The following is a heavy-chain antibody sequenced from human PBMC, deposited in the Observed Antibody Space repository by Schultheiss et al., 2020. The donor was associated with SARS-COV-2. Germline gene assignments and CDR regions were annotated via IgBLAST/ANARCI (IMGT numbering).Heavy chain of an antibody. CDR3: VSTSDIVVAVATT. CDR1: GASISRSGYY. V-gene: IGHV4-39*01. J-gene: IGHJ1*01. CDR2: MYYTDNT. D-gene: IGHD2-15*01. Sequence: SETLSLTCAVSGASISRSGYYWGWIRQPPGKGLEWIGSMYYTDNTYYNPSLKSRVTISVDTSKNQFSLKLSSVTATDTAVYYCVSTSDIVVAVATTWGQGTLVTVSS.